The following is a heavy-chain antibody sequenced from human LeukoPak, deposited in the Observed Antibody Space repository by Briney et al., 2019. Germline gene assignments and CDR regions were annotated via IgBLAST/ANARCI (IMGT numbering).Heavy chain of an antibody. V-gene: IGHV1-69*05. CDR3: ARESRERGYYYYYYMDV. J-gene: IGHJ6*03. Sequence: GASVTVSCKASGGTFSSYAISWVRQAPGQGLEWMGGIIPIFGTANYAQKFQGRVTITTDESTSTAYMELSSLRSEDTAVYYCARESRERGYYYYYYMDVWGKGTTVTVSS. D-gene: IGHD1-26*01. CDR2: IIPIFGTA. CDR1: GGTFSSYA.